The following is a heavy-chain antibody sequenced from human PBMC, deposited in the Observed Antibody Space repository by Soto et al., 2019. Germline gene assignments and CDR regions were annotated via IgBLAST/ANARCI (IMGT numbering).Heavy chain of an antibody. CDR3: AKLDAQTGELSAIDTFHI. Sequence: PSETLSLTCSVPGASITDSFWSWIRQPPGGKLEWIGYISYTGYTKYNPSLSSPVSLSKDTSKNQISLTVYSVTAADTAVYYCAKLDAQTGELSAIDTFHIWGQGSAVTVSS. V-gene: IGHV4-59*12. J-gene: IGHJ3*02. CDR2: ISYTGYT. CDR1: GASITDSF. D-gene: IGHD3-16*02.